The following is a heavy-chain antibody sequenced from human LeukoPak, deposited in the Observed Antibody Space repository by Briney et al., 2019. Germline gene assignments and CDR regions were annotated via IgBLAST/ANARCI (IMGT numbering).Heavy chain of an antibody. CDR2: ISPSGDIT. CDR3: AKDDAWLRFGE. J-gene: IGHJ4*02. D-gene: IGHD3-10*01. CDR1: GSTFSNHG. V-gene: IGHV3-23*01. Sequence: HPGGSLRLSCAASGSTFSNHGMNWVRQAPGKGLEWVSGISPSGDITYYADSVKGRFTISRDNSKNTLYLEVISLTAEDTAVYYCAKDDAWLRFGEWSQGTLVTVSS.